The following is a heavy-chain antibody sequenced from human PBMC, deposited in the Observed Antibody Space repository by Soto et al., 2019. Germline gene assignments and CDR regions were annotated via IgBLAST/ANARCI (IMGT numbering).Heavy chain of an antibody. Sequence: QVQLVESGGGVVQPGRSLRLSCAASGFTFSSYGMHWVRQAPGKGLEWVAVIWYDGSNKYYADSVKGRFTISRDNSKNTLYLQMNSLRSEDTAVYYCARASHSGYDFVDYWGQGTLVTVSS. CDR1: GFTFSSYG. CDR3: ARASHSGYDFVDY. D-gene: IGHD5-12*01. CDR2: IWYDGSNK. J-gene: IGHJ4*02. V-gene: IGHV3-33*01.